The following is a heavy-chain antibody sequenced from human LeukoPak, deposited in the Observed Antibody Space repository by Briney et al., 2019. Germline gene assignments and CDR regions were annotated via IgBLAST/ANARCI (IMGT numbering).Heavy chain of an antibody. CDR1: GGSFSGYY. CDR2: INHSGST. Sequence: PSGTLSLTCAVYGGSFSGYYWSWIRQPPGKGLEWIGEINHSGSTNYNPSLKSRVTISVDTSKNQFSLKLSSVTAADTAVYYCALDYGGNPIDYWGQGTLVTVSS. CDR3: ALDYGGNPIDY. D-gene: IGHD4-23*01. V-gene: IGHV4-34*01. J-gene: IGHJ4*02.